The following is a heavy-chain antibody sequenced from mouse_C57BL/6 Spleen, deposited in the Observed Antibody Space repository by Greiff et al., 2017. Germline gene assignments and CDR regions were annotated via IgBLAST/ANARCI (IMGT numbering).Heavy chain of an antibody. D-gene: IGHD2-5*01. CDR1: GYTFTSYW. CDR3: ARGRFYYSNYVWYFDV. Sequence: VQLQQPGAELVKPGASVKLSCKASGYTFTSYWMQWVKQRPGQGLEWIGEIDPSDSYTNYNQKFKGKATLTVDTSSSTAYMQLSSLTSEDSAVYYCARGRFYYSNYVWYFDVWGTGTTVTVSS. J-gene: IGHJ1*03. V-gene: IGHV1-50*01. CDR2: IDPSDSYT.